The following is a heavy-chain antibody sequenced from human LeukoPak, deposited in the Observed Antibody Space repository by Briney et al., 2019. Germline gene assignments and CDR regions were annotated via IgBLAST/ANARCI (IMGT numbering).Heavy chain of an antibody. CDR2: INPNSGGT. D-gene: IGHD3-22*01. J-gene: IGHJ4*02. Sequence: APVKVSCKASGYTFTGYYMHWVRQAPGQGLEWMGWINPNSGGTNYAQKFQGRVTMTRDTSISTAYMELSRLRSDDTAVYYCAVLDYDSSGYSTNFDYWGQGTLVTVSS. V-gene: IGHV1-2*02. CDR3: AVLDYDSSGYSTNFDY. CDR1: GYTFTGYY.